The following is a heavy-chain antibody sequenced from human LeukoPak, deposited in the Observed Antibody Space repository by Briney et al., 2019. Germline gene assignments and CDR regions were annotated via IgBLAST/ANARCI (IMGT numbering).Heavy chain of an antibody. CDR2: INHSGST. J-gene: IGHJ3*02. CDR3: ARGGDLGDPFDI. V-gene: IGHV4-34*01. D-gene: IGHD3-10*01. CDR1: GGSFSGYY. Sequence: SGTLSLTCAVYGGSFSGYYWSWIRQPPGKGLEWIGEINHSGSTHYNPSLKSRVTISLDTSKIQFSLRLSSVTVADTSVYYCARGGDLGDPFDIWGQGTMVTVSS.